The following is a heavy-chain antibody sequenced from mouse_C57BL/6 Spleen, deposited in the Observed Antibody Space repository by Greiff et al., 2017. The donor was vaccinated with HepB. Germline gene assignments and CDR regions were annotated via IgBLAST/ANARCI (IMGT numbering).Heavy chain of an antibody. CDR2: IYPGDGDT. J-gene: IGHJ1*03. CDR3: ASTNDYLPNWYFDV. V-gene: IGHV1-82*01. Sequence: QVQLQQSGPELVKPGASVKISCKASGYAFSSSWMNWVKQRPGKGLEWIGRIYPGDGDTNYNGKFKGKATLTADKSSSTAYMQLSSLTSEDSAVYFCASTNDYLPNWYFDVWGTGTTVTVSS. D-gene: IGHD2-4*01. CDR1: GYAFSSSW.